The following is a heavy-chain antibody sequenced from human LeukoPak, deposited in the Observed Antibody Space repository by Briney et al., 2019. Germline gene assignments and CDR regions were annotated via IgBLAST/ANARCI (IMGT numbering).Heavy chain of an antibody. J-gene: IGHJ4*02. CDR3: ARGTGVPFWGY. V-gene: IGHV3-7*01. D-gene: IGHD3-16*01. Sequence: QPGGALRLSCATSGFIFSSYWMSWVRQAPGKGLEWVANIKQDGSEKEYADSVKGRFTISRDNAKNSLCLQVNSLRAEDTAMYYCARGTGVPFWGYWGQGTLVTVSS. CDR1: GFIFSSYW. CDR2: IKQDGSEK.